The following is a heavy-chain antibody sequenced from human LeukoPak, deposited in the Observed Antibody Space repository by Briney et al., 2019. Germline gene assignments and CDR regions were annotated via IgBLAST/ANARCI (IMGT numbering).Heavy chain of an antibody. V-gene: IGHV7-4-1*02. CDR3: ARDTYCTGGRCYSRVGY. D-gene: IGHD2-15*01. Sequence: ASVKVSCKDSGYTFTNYPMNWVRQAPGQGLEWMGWINTITGNPTYAQGFSERFVFSWDTSVTTAYLQINSLKPADTAVYFCARDTYCTGGRCYSRVGYWGQGTVVAVSS. CDR2: INTITGNP. CDR1: GYTFTNYP. J-gene: IGHJ4*02.